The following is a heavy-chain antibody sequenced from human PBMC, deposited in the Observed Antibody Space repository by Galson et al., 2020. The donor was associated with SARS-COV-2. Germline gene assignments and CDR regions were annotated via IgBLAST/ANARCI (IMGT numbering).Heavy chain of an antibody. V-gene: IGHV3-30-3*01. J-gene: IGHJ6*02. CDR1: GFTFSSYA. CDR2: ISYDGSNK. CDR3: ARDREVPAATTYYYYYGMDV. Sequence: GSLRLSCAASGFTFSSYAMHWVRQAPGKGLEWVAVISYDGSNKYYADSVKGRFTISRDNSKNTLYLQMNSLRAEDTAVYYCARDREVPAATTYYYYYGMDVWGQGTTVTVSS. D-gene: IGHD2-2*01.